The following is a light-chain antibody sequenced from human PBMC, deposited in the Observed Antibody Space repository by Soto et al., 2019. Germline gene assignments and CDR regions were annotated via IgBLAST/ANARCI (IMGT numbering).Light chain of an antibody. CDR3: QQRGNWPRTWT. CDR2: DAS. V-gene: IGKV3-11*01. Sequence: EIVLTQSPATLSLSPGERATLSCRASQSVSSNLAWYQQKPGQAPRLLIYDASNRATGIPARFTGSGSGTDFTLTISSLEPEDFAVYYCQQRGNWPRTWTFGQGTKVDTK. J-gene: IGKJ1*01. CDR1: QSVSSN.